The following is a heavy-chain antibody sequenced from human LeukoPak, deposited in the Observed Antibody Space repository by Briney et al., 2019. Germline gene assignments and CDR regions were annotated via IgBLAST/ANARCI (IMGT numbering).Heavy chain of an antibody. J-gene: IGHJ6*02. CDR1: GFTVSSTH. CDR2: TYTGGNS. V-gene: IGHV3-53*01. CDR3: ARRNAMDV. Sequence: GGSLRLSCAASGFTVSSTHMVWVRQAPGKGLEWVSVTYTGGNSYYAGSVKGRFIISRDISKNTLYLQMNSLRAEDTAVYYCARRNAMDVWGQGTTVIVFS.